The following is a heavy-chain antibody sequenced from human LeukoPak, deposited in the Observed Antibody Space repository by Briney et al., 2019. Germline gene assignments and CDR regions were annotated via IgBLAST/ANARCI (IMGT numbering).Heavy chain of an antibody. CDR3: ARARPRRAGYCSSTSCYHRGGAFDI. V-gene: IGHV3-23*01. Sequence: GGSLRLSCAASGFTFSSYAMSWVRQAPGKGLEWVSAISGSGGSTYYADSVKGRFTISRDNSKNTLYLQMNSLRAEDTAVYYCARARPRRAGYCSSTSCYHRGGAFDIWGQGTMVTVSS. J-gene: IGHJ3*02. CDR1: GFTFSSYA. CDR2: ISGSGGST. D-gene: IGHD2-2*01.